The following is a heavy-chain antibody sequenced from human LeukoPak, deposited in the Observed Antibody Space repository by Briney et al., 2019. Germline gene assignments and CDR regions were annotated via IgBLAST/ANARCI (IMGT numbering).Heavy chain of an antibody. V-gene: IGHV3-33*01. CDR3: ARLSGSYLDY. D-gene: IGHD1-26*01. CDR2: IWYDGSKK. CDR1: GFTFSNNG. Sequence: GESLRLSCVASGFTFSNNGMHWVRQAPGKGPEWVAVIWYDGSKKYYADSVKGRFTVSRDNSKNMLYLQMNSLRAEDTAVYYCARLSGSYLDYWGQGTLVTVSS. J-gene: IGHJ4*02.